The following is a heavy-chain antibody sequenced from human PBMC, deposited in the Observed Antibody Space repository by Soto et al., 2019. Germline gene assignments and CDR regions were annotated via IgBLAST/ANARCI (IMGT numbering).Heavy chain of an antibody. J-gene: IGHJ5*02. V-gene: IGHV4-4*02. CDR3: ARAADYDSSGYYYPEGFDP. Sequence: QVQLQESGPGLVKPSGTLSLTCAVSGGSISSSNWWSWVRQPPGKGLEWIGEIYHSGSTNYNPSLKSRVTISVDKYKNQFSLKLSSVTAADTAVYYCARAADYDSSGYYYPEGFDPWGQGTLVTVSS. D-gene: IGHD3-22*01. CDR2: IYHSGST. CDR1: GGSISSSNW.